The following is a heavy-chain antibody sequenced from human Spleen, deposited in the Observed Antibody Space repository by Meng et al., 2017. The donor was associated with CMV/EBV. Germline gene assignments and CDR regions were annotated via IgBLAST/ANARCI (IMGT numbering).Heavy chain of an antibody. CDR3: AKDYVMGGYYYGMDV. V-gene: IGHV3-23*03. Sequence: GESLKISCAASGFTFSDYYMNWVRQAPGKGLEWVSVIYSGGSSTYYADSVKGRFTIFRDNSKNTLYLQMNSLRAEDTAVYYCAKDYVMGGYYYGMDVWGQGTTVTVSS. D-gene: IGHD2-8*01. CDR1: GFTFSDYY. CDR2: IYSGGSST. J-gene: IGHJ6*02.